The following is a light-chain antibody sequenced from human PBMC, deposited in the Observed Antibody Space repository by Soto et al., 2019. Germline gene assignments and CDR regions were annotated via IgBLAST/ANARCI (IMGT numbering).Light chain of an antibody. CDR1: ETISRY. CDR2: AAS. J-gene: IGKJ2*01. V-gene: IGKV1-39*01. CDR3: QQYGSSPYT. Sequence: DIQMTQSPSSLSASIGERVIITCRASETISRYLNWYQSKPGKAPRLLISAASSLQSGVPSRFSGSYSGTDFTLTIISLQPEDFAVHYCQQYGSSPYTFGLGTKLEIK.